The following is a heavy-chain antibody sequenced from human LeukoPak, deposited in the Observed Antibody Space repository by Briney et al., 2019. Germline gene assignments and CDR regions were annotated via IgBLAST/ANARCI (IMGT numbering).Heavy chain of an antibody. J-gene: IGHJ4*02. Sequence: PGGSLRLSCAVSGFTLSSYGMHLVRQAPGKGLEWVAVIWYDGGNKYYADSVKGRFTISRDNSKKTLYLQMNSLRAEDTAVYYCAGGARAWYSSGWYIYHCGQGTLVTVSS. D-gene: IGHD6-19*01. CDR2: IWYDGGNK. CDR1: GFTLSSYG. V-gene: IGHV3-33*01. CDR3: AGGARAWYSSGWYIYH.